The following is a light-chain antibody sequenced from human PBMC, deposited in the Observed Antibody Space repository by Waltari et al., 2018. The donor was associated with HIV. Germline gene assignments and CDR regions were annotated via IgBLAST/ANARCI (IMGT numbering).Light chain of an antibody. CDR1: SSNIGARYG. Sequence: QSVLTQPPSVSGAAGQGVTLSCNGSSSNIGARYGVQWYQQLPGTAPKLLIFGNTNRPSGGPDRFSGSRSGTSASLAITGLQAEDEADYYCQSYDSSLSGSVFGGGTKLTVL. CDR2: GNT. CDR3: QSYDSSLSGSV. J-gene: IGLJ2*01. V-gene: IGLV1-40*01.